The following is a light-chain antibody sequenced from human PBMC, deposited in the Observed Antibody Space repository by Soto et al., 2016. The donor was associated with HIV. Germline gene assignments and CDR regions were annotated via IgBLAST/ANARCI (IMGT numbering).Light chain of an antibody. V-gene: IGKV2-28*01. CDR3: MQSVQLPPVT. J-gene: IGKJ4*01. CDR1: QSLLHSNGYNY. CDR2: LGS. Sequence: DIVMTQSPLSLPVTPGEPASISCRSSQSLLHSNGYNYLDWYLQKPGQSPQLLIYLGSNRASGVPDRFSSSGSGTDFTLKISRVEAEDVGLYYCMQSVQLPPVTFGGGTKVEIK.